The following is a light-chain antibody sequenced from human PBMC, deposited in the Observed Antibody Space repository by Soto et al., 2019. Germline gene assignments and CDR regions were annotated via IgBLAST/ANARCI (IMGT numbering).Light chain of an antibody. CDR1: NSNIGINT. V-gene: IGLV1-44*01. Sequence: QSVLTQPPSASGTPGQRVTISCSGSNSNIGINTVDWYQQLPGTAPKLLIYSTNQRPSGVPDRFSGSKSGTSASLAISGVQSEDEADYYCATWDDSLNAVVFGGGTKVTVL. J-gene: IGLJ2*01. CDR2: STN. CDR3: ATWDDSLNAVV.